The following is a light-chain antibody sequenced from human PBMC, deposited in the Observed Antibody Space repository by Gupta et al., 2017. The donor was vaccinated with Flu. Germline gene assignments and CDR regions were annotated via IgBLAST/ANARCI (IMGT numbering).Light chain of an antibody. CDR2: DDS. CDR3: QVWDSSSDHPEV. J-gene: IGLJ3*02. V-gene: IGLV3-21*02. Sequence: SYVLPQPPSVSVAPGQTARITCGGNNIGSKSVHWYQQKPGQAPVLVVYDDSDRPSGIPERFSGSNSGNTATLTISRVEAGDEADYYCQVWDSSSDHPEVFGGGTKLTVL. CDR1: NIGSKS.